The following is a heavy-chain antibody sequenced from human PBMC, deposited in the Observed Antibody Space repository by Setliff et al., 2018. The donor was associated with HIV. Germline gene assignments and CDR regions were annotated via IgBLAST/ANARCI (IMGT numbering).Heavy chain of an antibody. CDR3: ARGMDYYDTSGYYQYYFDY. CDR1: RYTFTDYY. CDR2: INPNSGGT. J-gene: IGHJ4*02. D-gene: IGHD3-22*01. Sequence: GASVKVSCKASRYTFTDYYMHWVRQAPGQGLEWMGWINPNSGGTNYAQKFQGWVTMTRDTSISTVYMELSRLRSDDTAVYYCARGMDYYDTSGYYQYYFDYWGQGTLVTVSS. V-gene: IGHV1-2*04.